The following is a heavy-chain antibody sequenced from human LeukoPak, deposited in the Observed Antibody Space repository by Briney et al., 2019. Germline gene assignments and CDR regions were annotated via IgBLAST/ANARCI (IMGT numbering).Heavy chain of an antibody. J-gene: IGHJ4*02. CDR2: ISYDGSNK. CDR3: AKEGDILTGYYPPGDFDH. CDR1: GFTFSSYG. V-gene: IGHV3-30*18. Sequence: TGGSLRLSCAASGFTFSSYGMHWVRQAPGKGLEWVAVISYDGSNKYYADSVKGRFTISRDNSKNTLYQQMNSLRAEDTAVYYCAKEGDILTGYYPPGDFDHWGQGTLVTVSS. D-gene: IGHD3-9*01.